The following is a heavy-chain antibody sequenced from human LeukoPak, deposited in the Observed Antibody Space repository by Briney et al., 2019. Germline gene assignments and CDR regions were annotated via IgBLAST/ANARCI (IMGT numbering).Heavy chain of an antibody. CDR1: GYTFTSYY. D-gene: IGHD3-22*01. V-gene: IGHV1-69*02. J-gene: IGHJ6*02. Sequence: SVKVSCKASGYTFTSYYMHWVRQAPGQGLEWMGRIIPILGIANYAQKFQGRVTITADKSTSTAYMELSSLRSEDTAVYYCASVYYYDSSGYYYISPNYYYYGMDVWGQGTTVTVSS. CDR3: ASVYYYDSSGYYYISPNYYYYGMDV. CDR2: IIPILGIA.